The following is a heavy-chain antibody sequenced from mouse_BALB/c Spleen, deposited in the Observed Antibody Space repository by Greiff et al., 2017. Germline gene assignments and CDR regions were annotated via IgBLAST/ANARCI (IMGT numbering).Heavy chain of an antibody. CDR3: TRRGSSYVGYAMDY. V-gene: IGHV1-69*02. CDR1: GYTFTSYW. J-gene: IGHJ4*01. Sequence: QVQLQQPGAELVRPGASVKLSCKASGYTFTSYWINWVKQRPGQGLEWIGNIYPSDSYTNYNQKFKDKATLTVDKSSSTAYMQLSSPTSEDSAVYYCTRRGSSYVGYAMDYWGQGTSVTVSS. D-gene: IGHD1-1*01. CDR2: IYPSDSYT.